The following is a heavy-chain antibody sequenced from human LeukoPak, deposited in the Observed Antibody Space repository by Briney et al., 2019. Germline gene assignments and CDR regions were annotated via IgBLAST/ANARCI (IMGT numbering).Heavy chain of an antibody. CDR3: ARDNRVVNKRYYYYYYMDV. V-gene: IGHV4-4*07. CDR1: GGSISGYY. Sequence: PSETLSLTCTVSGGSISGYYWSWIRQPAGKGLEWIGRIYTSGSTNYNPSLKSRVTMSVDTSKNQFSLKLSSVTAADTAVYYCARDNRVVNKRYYYYYYMDVWGKGTTVTVSS. CDR2: IYTSGST. J-gene: IGHJ6*03. D-gene: IGHD3-22*01.